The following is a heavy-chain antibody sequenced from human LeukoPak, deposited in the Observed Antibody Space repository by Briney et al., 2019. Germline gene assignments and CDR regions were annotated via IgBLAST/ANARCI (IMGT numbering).Heavy chain of an antibody. J-gene: IGHJ4*02. V-gene: IGHV1-18*01. CDR2: ISAYNGNT. CDR1: GYTFTSYG. CDR3: ATTSSPYDSSGYYDY. D-gene: IGHD3-22*01. Sequence: GASVKVSCKASGYTFTSYGISWVRQAPGQGLEWMGWISAYNGNTNYAQKLQGRVTMTTDTSTSTAYMELRSLRSDDTAVYYCATTSSPYDSSGYYDYWGQGTLVTVSS.